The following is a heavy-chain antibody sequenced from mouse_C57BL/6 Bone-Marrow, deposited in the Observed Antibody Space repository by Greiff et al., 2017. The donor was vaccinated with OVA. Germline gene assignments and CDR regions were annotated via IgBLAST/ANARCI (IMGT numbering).Heavy chain of an antibody. CDR3: ARRGGLQAWFAY. J-gene: IGHJ3*01. CDR1: GYTFTSYW. D-gene: IGHD2-4*01. Sequence: VKLQQPGAELVMPGASVKLSCKASGYTFTSYWMHWVKQRPGQGLEWIGEIDPSDSYTNYNQKFKGKSTLTVDKTSSTAYMQLSSLTSEDSAVYYCARRGGLQAWFAYWGQGTLVTVSA. CDR2: IDPSDSYT. V-gene: IGHV1-69*01.